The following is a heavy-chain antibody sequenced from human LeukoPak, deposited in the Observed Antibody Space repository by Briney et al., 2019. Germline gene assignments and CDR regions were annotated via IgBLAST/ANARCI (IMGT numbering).Heavy chain of an antibody. J-gene: IGHJ4*02. CDR3: ARLNGAWKGGYSYCYSDY. CDR1: GFTFSSYS. Sequence: NAGGSLRLSCAASGFTFSSYSMNWVRQAPGKGLEWVSSISSSSSYIYYADSVKGRFTISRDNAKNSLYLQMNSLRAEDTAVYYCARLNGAWKGGYSYCYSDYWGQGALVTVSS. D-gene: IGHD5-18*01. V-gene: IGHV3-21*01. CDR2: ISSSSSYI.